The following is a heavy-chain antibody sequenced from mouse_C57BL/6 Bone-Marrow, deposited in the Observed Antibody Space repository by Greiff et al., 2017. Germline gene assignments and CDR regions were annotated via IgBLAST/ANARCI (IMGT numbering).Heavy chain of an antibody. CDR1: GYTFTDYY. V-gene: IGHV1-26*01. D-gene: IGHD1-1*01. CDR3: AREAITTVVARGG. J-gene: IGHJ3*01. CDR2: INPNNGGT. Sequence: EVQLQQSGPELVKPGASVKISCKASGYTFTDYYMNWVKQSHGKSLEWIGDINPNNGGTSYNQKFKGKATLTVDKSSSTAYMELRSLTSEDSAVYYCAREAITTVVARGGGGQGTLVTVSA.